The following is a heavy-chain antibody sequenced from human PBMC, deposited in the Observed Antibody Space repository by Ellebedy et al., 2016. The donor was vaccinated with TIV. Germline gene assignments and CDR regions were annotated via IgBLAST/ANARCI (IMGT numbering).Heavy chain of an antibody. CDR3: AKHPLVATKGGDY. CDR1: GFTFSSYA. D-gene: IGHD5-12*01. J-gene: IGHJ4*02. V-gene: IGHV3-23*01. Sequence: GESLKISXAASGFTFSSYAMSWVRQAPGKGLEWVSAIGANGGSTYYADSVKGRFTISRDNSKNTLYLQMNSLRAEDTAVYYCAKHPLVATKGGDYWGQGTLVTVSS. CDR2: IGANGGST.